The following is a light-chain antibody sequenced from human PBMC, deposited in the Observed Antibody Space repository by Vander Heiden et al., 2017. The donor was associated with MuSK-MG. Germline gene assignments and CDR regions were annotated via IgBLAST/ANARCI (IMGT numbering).Light chain of an antibody. CDR3: QVWDSRSDHWV. Sequence: SYVLTQPPSVSVAPGQTARITCGGDNIGGKNVHWYQKRPGQAPVLVVYEDADRPSGIPERFSGSNSGNTATLTVSRVEAGDEADFYCQVWDSRSDHWVFGGGTKLTVV. J-gene: IGLJ3*02. CDR2: EDA. V-gene: IGLV3-21*02. CDR1: NIGGKN.